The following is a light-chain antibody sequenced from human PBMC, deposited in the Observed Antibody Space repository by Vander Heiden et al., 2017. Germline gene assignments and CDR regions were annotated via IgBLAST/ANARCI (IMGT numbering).Light chain of an antibody. V-gene: IGLV2-14*01. CDR2: EVS. CDR3: SSYTSSSTLV. Sequence: QSALTQPASVSGSPGQSITISCTGTSSDVGGYDYVSWYQQHPGKAPKLMIYEVSDRPSGVSNRFSGSKSGNTASQTISGLQAEDEADYYCSSYTSSSTLVFGEGTKLTVL. CDR1: SSDVGGYDY. J-gene: IGLJ2*01.